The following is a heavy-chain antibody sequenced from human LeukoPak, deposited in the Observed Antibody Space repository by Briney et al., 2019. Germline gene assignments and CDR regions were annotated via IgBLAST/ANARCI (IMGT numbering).Heavy chain of an antibody. CDR1: GYTFTSYD. CDR2: MNPNSGNT. CDR3: ARGYCSSTSCYTARGQLDY. J-gene: IGHJ4*02. Sequence: ASVKVSCKASGYTFTSYDINWVRQATGQGLEWMGWMNPNSGNTGYAQKLQGRVTMTRNTSISTAYMELSSLRSEDTAVYYCARGYCSSTSCYTARGQLDYWGQGTLVTVSS. D-gene: IGHD2-2*02. V-gene: IGHV1-8*01.